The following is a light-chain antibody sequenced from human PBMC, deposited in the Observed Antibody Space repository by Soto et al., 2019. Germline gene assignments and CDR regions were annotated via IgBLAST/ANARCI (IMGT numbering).Light chain of an antibody. V-gene: IGLV1-44*01. CDR2: TNN. CDR3: AAWDDSLNGYV. CDR1: SSNIGSNT. Sequence: QSVLTQPPSASGTPGQRVTISCSGSSSNIGSNTVHWYRHLPGTAPKVVIHTNNQRPSGVPDRFSGSKSGSSASLAISGLQSEDEANYYCAAWDDSLNGYVFGSGTKLTVL. J-gene: IGLJ1*01.